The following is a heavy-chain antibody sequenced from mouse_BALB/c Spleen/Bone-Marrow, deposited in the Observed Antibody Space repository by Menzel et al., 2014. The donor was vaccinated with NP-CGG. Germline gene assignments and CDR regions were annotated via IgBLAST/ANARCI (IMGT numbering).Heavy chain of an antibody. CDR2: ILPGSGST. V-gene: IGHV1-9*01. Sequence: VQLQESGAELMKPGASVKISCKATGYTFSSYWIERVKQRPGHGLEGIGEILPGSGSTNYNEKFKGKATFTADTSSNTAYMQRSSLTSEDSAGYYCARRTTVRDYWGQGTTLTVSS. CDR1: GYTFSSYW. D-gene: IGHD1-1*01. CDR3: ARRTTVRDY. J-gene: IGHJ2*01.